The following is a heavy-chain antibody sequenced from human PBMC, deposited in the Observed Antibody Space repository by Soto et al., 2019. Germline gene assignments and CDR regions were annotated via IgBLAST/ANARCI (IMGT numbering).Heavy chain of an antibody. D-gene: IGHD6-13*01. J-gene: IGHJ4*02. V-gene: IGHV2-5*02. CDR1: GFSLSTSGEG. CDR3: ARRRSSSWHFDY. Sequence: QITLKESGPTLVKPTQTLTLTCTFSGFSLSTSGEGVGWIRQPPGKALEWLILIYWDDDKRYSPSLKTRLTITKETSKNQVVLTMTNMEPVDTATYYCARRRSSSWHFDYWGQGTLVTVSS. CDR2: IYWDDDK.